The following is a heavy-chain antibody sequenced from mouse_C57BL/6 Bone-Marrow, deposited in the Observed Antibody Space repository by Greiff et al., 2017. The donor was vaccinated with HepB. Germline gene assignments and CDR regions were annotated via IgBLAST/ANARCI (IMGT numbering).Heavy chain of an antibody. Sequence: QVTLKESGPGILQSSQTLSLTCSFSGFSLSTSGMGVSWIRQPSGNGLEWLAHIYWDDDKRYNPSLKSRLTISKDTSRNQVFLKITSVDTADTPTYYCARSRFNRGDRYFDVWGTGTTVTVSS. CDR3: ARSRFNRGDRYFDV. V-gene: IGHV8-12*01. D-gene: IGHD2-14*01. CDR2: IYWDDDK. J-gene: IGHJ1*03. CDR1: GFSLSTSGMG.